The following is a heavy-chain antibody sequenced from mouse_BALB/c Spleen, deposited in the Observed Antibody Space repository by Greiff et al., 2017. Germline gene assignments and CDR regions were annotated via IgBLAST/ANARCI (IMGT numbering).Heavy chain of an antibody. CDR3: ARSDVMLAGLAY. V-gene: IGHV1-80*01. CDR1: GYAFSSYW. D-gene: IGHD2-2*01. CDR2: IYPGDGDT. Sequence: QVQLQQSGAELVRPGSSVKISCKPSGYAFSSYWMHWVKQRPGQGLEWIGQIYPGDGDTNYNRKFKGKAILTADKSSSTAYIQLSSLTSEDSAVYFCARSDVMLAGLAYWGQGTLVTVSA. J-gene: IGHJ3*01.